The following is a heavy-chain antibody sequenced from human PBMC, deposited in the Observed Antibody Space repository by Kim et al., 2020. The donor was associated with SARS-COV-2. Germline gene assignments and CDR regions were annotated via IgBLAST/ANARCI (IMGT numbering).Heavy chain of an antibody. CDR2: T. Sequence: TYYTPSLKSRVTRSVDTSKNHFSLRLSSVTAADTAVYYCASAQWLGRFDSWGQGTLVTVSP. V-gene: IGHV4-30-2*04. J-gene: IGHJ4*02. D-gene: IGHD6-19*01. CDR3: ASAQWLGRFDS.